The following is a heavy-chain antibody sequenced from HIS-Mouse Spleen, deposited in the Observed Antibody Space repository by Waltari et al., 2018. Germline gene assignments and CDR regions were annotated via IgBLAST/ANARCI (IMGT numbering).Heavy chain of an antibody. Sequence: EVQLVESGGGLIQPGGSVRLSCAASGFTVSSHYMSWVRQAPGKGLEWVSVIYSGGSTYYADSVKGRFTISRDNSKNTLYLQMNSLRAEDTAVYYCARGGLAAAGWYFDLWGRGTLVTVSS. D-gene: IGHD6-13*01. J-gene: IGHJ2*01. V-gene: IGHV3-53*01. CDR1: GFTVSSHY. CDR3: ARGGLAAAGWYFDL. CDR2: IYSGGST.